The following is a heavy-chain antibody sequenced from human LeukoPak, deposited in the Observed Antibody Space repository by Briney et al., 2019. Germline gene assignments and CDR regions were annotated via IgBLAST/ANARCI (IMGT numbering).Heavy chain of an antibody. CDR3: VREGSSGWHFDY. CDR2: ISNDGSSP. J-gene: IGHJ4*02. V-gene: IGHV3-74*01. CDR1: GYTFSTRW. Sequence: PGGSLRLSCAASGYTFSTRWKLCVRQVPGKGLVWVSRISNDGSSPTYADSVKGRFTISRDNAKNTLYLQMNSLRGEDTAVYFCVREGSSGWHFDYWGQGTLVTVSS. D-gene: IGHD6-19*01.